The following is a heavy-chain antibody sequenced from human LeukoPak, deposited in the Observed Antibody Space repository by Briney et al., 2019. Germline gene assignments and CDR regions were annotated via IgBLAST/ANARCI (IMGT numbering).Heavy chain of an antibody. D-gene: IGHD2-2*01. CDR3: ARCGDSTSCYDLDY. CDR1: GGTFSSYA. V-gene: IGHV1-69*05. Sequence: SVKVSCKASGGTFSSYAISWVRQAPAQGLEWMGGIIPIFGTANYAQKFQGRVTTTTDESTSTAYMELSSLRSEDTAVYYCARCGDSTSCYDLDYWGQGTLDTVSS. J-gene: IGHJ4*02. CDR2: IIPIFGTA.